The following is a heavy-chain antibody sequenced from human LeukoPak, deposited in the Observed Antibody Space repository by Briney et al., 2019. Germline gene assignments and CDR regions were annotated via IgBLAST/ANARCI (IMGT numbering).Heavy chain of an antibody. CDR3: ARIDAFVM. CDR1: GFTFSNYN. J-gene: IGHJ3*02. Sequence: PGGSLRLSCAASGFTFSNYNMNWVRQAPGKGLEWVSYISSRGRYTYYADSVKGRFTISRDNAKNSLYLQMNSLRAEDTAVYYCARIDAFVMWGEGTVVTVSS. V-gene: IGHV3-21*06. CDR2: ISSRGRYT.